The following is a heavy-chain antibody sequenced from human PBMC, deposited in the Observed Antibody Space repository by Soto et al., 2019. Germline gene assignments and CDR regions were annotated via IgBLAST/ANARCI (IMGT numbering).Heavy chain of an antibody. CDR3: ASGWLRFGYYYYYMDV. J-gene: IGHJ6*03. Sequence: SETLSLTCAVYGGSFSGYYWSWIRQPPGKGLEWIGEINHSGSTNYNPSLKSRVTISVDTSKNQFSLKLSSVTAADTAVYYCASGWLRFGYYYYYMDVWGKGTTVTV. D-gene: IGHD5-12*01. V-gene: IGHV4-34*01. CDR1: GGSFSGYY. CDR2: INHSGST.